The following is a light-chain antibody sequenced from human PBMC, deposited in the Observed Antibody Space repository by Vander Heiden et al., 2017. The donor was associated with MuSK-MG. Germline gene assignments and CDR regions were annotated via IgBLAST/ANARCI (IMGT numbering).Light chain of an antibody. CDR1: QTVSTW. CDR2: KAS. CDR3: QQYNSYSVFT. V-gene: IGKV1-5*03. Sequence: QLTQSPSTLSASLGDRVTITCRASQTVSTWLAWYQQKPGRAPNLLIYKASSLQSGVPSRFSGNGSGTEFTLTISGLQPDDFATYYCQQYNSYSVFTFGPGTKADIK. J-gene: IGKJ3*01.